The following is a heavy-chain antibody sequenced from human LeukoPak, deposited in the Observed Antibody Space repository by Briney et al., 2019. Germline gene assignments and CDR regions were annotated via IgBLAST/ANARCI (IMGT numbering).Heavy chain of an antibody. V-gene: IGHV5-10-1*01. Sequence: GASLKISCTTSGYNFPSYWITWVRQVPGKGLQRMGAIDPSDSYTNYSPSFQGHVTISVDKSISTAYLQWSSLKASDTAMYYCARLSPAPDYWGQGTLLTVSS. J-gene: IGHJ4*02. CDR3: ARLSPAPDY. CDR1: GYNFPSYW. CDR2: IDPSDSYT. D-gene: IGHD2/OR15-2a*01.